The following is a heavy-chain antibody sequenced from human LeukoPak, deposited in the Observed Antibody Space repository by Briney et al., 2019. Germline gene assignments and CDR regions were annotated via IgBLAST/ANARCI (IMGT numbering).Heavy chain of an antibody. CDR3: ARAATPYYYYYYMDV. Sequence: GGSLRLSCAASGFIFSSHGMNWVRQAPGKGLEWVSGISPSGDITYYADSVKGRFTIPRDNSKNTLYLQMGSLRAEDMAVYYCARAATPYYYYYYMDVWGKGTTVTVSS. V-gene: IGHV3-23*01. CDR1: GFIFSSHG. D-gene: IGHD2-15*01. J-gene: IGHJ6*03. CDR2: ISPSGDIT.